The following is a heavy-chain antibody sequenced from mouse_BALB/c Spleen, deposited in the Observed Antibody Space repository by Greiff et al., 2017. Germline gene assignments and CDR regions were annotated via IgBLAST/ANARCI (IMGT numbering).Heavy chain of an antibody. D-gene: IGHD1-1*01. Sequence: VQLVESGPGLVAPSQSLSITCTVSGFSLTGYGVNWVRQPPGKGLEWLGMIWGDGSTDYNSALKSRLSISKDNSKSQVFLKMNSLQTDDTARYYCASHYYGSSYAYWYFDVWGAGTTVTVSS. CDR3: ASHYYGSSYAYWYFDV. J-gene: IGHJ1*01. V-gene: IGHV2-6-7*01. CDR1: GFSLTGYG. CDR2: IWGDGST.